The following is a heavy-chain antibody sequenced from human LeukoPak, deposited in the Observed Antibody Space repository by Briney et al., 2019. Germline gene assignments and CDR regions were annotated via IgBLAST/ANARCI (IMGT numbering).Heavy chain of an antibody. CDR2: INPGGGST. J-gene: IGHJ6*02. CDR1: ADTFTNHY. CDR3: ARDGGATKGTTYGCGLDV. V-gene: IGHV1-46*01. Sequence: ASLKVSCTASADTFTNHYIHWVRHAPGQGLEWMGIINPGGGSTGCGQKFQGRVTMTRDTSTSTVYMELSSLGSDDTAVYYCARDGGATKGTTYGCGLDVWGQGTTVTVSS. D-gene: IGHD1-26*01.